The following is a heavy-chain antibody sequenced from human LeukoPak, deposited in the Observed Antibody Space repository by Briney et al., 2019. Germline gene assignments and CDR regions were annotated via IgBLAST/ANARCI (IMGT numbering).Heavy chain of an antibody. Sequence: GASVTVSCKASGYTFIGYYMHWVRQAPGQGLEWMGWINPHSGGTNYAQKFQGRVTMTRDTSISTAYLELSRLRSDDTAVYYCARILMVVTTTDWFDPWGQGTLVTVSS. V-gene: IGHV1-2*02. D-gene: IGHD2-21*02. CDR2: INPHSGGT. CDR3: ARILMVVTTTDWFDP. J-gene: IGHJ5*02. CDR1: GYTFIGYY.